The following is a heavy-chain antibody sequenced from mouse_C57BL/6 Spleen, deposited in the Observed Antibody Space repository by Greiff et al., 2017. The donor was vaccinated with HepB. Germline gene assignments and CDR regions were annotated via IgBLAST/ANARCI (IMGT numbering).Heavy chain of an antibody. D-gene: IGHD1-1*01. CDR1: GFTFSSYA. CDR2: ISDGGSYT. Sequence: DVMLVESGGGLVKPGGSLKLSCAASGFTFSSYAMSWVRQTPEKRLEWVATISDGGSYTYYPDNVKGRFTISRDNAKNNLYLQMSHLKSEDTAMYYCARANYYGTLYAMDYWGQGTSVTVSS. V-gene: IGHV5-4*03. CDR3: ARANYYGTLYAMDY. J-gene: IGHJ4*01.